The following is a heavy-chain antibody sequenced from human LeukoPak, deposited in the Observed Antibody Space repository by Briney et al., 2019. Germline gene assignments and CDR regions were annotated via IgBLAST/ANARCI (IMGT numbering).Heavy chain of an antibody. CDR2: INHSGST. J-gene: IGHJ4*02. V-gene: IGHV4-34*01. D-gene: IGHD3-9*01. Sequence: SETLSLTCAVYGGSFSGYYWSWIRQPPGKGLEWIGEINHSGSTNYNPSLKSRVTISVDTSKNQFSLKLSSVTAPDTAVYYCARLAGYEAYFDYWGQGTLVTVSS. CDR1: GGSFSGYY. CDR3: ARLAGYEAYFDY.